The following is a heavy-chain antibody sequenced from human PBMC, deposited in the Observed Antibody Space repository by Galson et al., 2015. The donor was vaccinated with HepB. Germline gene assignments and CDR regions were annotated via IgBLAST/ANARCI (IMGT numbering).Heavy chain of an antibody. CDR3: ARDKVQSPGYSSSWGLDY. CDR2: TFYRSKWHN. CDR1: GDSVSSNSAA. Sequence: CAISGDSVSSNSAAWNWIRQSPSRGLEWLGRTFYRSKWHNDYAVSVKSRITINADTSKNQFSLQMNSVTPEDSAVYYCARDKVQSPGYSSSWGLDYWGQGTLVTVSS. J-gene: IGHJ4*02. D-gene: IGHD6-13*01. V-gene: IGHV6-1*01.